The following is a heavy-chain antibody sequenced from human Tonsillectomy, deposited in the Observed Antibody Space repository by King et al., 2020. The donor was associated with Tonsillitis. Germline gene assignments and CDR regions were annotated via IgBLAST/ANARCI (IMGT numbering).Heavy chain of an antibody. J-gene: IGHJ4*02. D-gene: IGHD2-15*01. Sequence: QLQESGPGLVKPSETLSLTCTVSGGSISSYYWSWIRQPPGKGLEWIGYIYYSGSTNYNPTLKSRVTISVDTSKNQFSLKLSSVTAADTAVYYCARLPDSCLPDWGQGTLVTVSS. CDR2: IYYSGST. CDR1: GGSISSYY. V-gene: IGHV4-59*01. CDR3: ARLPDSCLPD.